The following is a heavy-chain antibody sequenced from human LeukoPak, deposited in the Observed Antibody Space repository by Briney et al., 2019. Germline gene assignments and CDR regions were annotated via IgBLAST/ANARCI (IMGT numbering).Heavy chain of an antibody. CDR3: ARKVGYYYGSGDY. Sequence: GGSLRLSCVASGFTFSSYGMSWVRQAPGKGLEWVSDISVSGGSTYYADSVKGRFTISRDNSKNTLYLQMNSLRAEDTAVYYCARKVGYYYGSGDYWGQGTLVTVSS. J-gene: IGHJ4*02. CDR1: GFTFSSYG. D-gene: IGHD3-10*01. CDR2: ISVSGGST. V-gene: IGHV3-23*01.